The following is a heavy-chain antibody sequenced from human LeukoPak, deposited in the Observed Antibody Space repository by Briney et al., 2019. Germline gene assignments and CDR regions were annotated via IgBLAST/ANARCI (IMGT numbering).Heavy chain of an antibody. J-gene: IGHJ4*02. CDR3: ARSKPDGYSLDY. CDR2: IYYSGST. CDR1: GGSISSYY. D-gene: IGHD5-24*01. Sequence: SETLSLTCTVSGGSISSYYWSWIRQPPGKGLEWIGYIYYSGSTNYNPSLKSRVTISVDTSKNQLSLKLSSVTAADTAVYYCARSKPDGYSLDYWGQGTLVTVSS. V-gene: IGHV4-59*08.